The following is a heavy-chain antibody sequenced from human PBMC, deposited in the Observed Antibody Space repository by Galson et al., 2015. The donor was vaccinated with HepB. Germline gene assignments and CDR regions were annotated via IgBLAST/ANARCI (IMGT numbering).Heavy chain of an antibody. CDR2: IKTDGSAK. D-gene: IGHD6-19*01. V-gene: IGHV3-7*03. CDR1: GFTFSTYW. CDR3: WKDHSTGWRFDS. J-gene: IGHJ4*02. Sequence: LRLSCAASGFTFSTYWMYWVRQAPGKGLEWVAAIKTDGSAKYYEDSVKGRCTISRDNTDNALYLQTNGLRNEDTAVYYWWKDHSTGWRFDSWGQGTLVTGSS.